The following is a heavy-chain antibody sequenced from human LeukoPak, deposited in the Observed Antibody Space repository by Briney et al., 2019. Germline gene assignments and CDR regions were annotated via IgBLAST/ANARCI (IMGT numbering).Heavy chain of an antibody. CDR2: IYYSGST. D-gene: IGHD3-22*01. Sequence: SGTLSLTCTVSGGSISSYSWSWIRQPPGKGLEWVGHIYYSGSTDYSPSLKRRVTISVDTSQNQYSLKLSSVSAADTAVYYCARHLAPSSGYLALDYWGQGTMVTVSS. CDR1: GGSISSYS. CDR3: ARHLAPSSGYLALDY. V-gene: IGHV4-59*08. J-gene: IGHJ4*02.